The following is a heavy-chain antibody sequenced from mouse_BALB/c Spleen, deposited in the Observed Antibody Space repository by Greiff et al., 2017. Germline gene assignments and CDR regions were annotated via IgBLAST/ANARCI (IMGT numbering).Heavy chain of an antibody. CDR3: ARGYYGYDGRFAY. V-gene: IGHV3-2*02. D-gene: IGHD2-2*01. Sequence: EVQGVESGPGLVKPSQSLSLTCTVTGYSITSDYAWNWIRQFPGNKLEWMGYISYSGSTSYNPSLKSRISITRDTSKNQFFLQLNSVTTEDTATYYCARGYYGYDGRFAYWGQGTLVTVSA. CDR1: GYSITSDYA. CDR2: ISYSGST. J-gene: IGHJ3*01.